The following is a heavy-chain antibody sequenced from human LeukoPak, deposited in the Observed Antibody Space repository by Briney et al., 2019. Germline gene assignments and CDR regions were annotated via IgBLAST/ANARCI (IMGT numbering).Heavy chain of an antibody. CDR3: ARGILLWFGELIPDRWWFDP. D-gene: IGHD3-10*01. CDR1: GYTFTSYG. CDR2: ISAYNGNT. J-gene: IGHJ5*02. Sequence: GAAVKVSCKASGYTFTSYGISWVRQAPGQGLEWMGWISAYNGNTNYAQKLQGRVTMTTDTSTSTAYMELRSLRSDDTAVYYCARGILLWFGELIPDRWWFDPWGQGTLVTVSS. V-gene: IGHV1-18*01.